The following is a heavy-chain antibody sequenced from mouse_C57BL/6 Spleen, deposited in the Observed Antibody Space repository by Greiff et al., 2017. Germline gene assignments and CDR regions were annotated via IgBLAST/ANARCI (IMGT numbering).Heavy chain of an antibody. Sequence: QVQLQQSGAELVRPGTSVKVSCKASGYAFTNYLIEWVKQRPGQGLEWIGVINPGSGGTNYNEKFKGKATLTADKSSSTAYMQLSSLTSEDSAVXFCARRGGWDAMDYWGQGTSVTVSS. CDR3: ARRGGWDAMDY. D-gene: IGHD4-1*01. CDR2: INPGSGGT. J-gene: IGHJ4*01. V-gene: IGHV1-54*01. CDR1: GYAFTNYL.